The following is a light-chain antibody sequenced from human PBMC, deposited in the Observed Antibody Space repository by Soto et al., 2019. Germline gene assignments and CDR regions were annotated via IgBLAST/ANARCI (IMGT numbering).Light chain of an antibody. CDR2: LGS. Sequence: DIVMTQSPLSLPVTPGEPASISCRSSQGLLQSNGYNYLDWYLQKPGQSPQLLIYLGSIRASGVPDRFSGSGSATDFTLKISRVEAGDVGIYYCMQALQTPRTFGGGTKVEIK. J-gene: IGKJ4*01. V-gene: IGKV2-28*01. CDR3: MQALQTPRT. CDR1: QGLLQSNGYNY.